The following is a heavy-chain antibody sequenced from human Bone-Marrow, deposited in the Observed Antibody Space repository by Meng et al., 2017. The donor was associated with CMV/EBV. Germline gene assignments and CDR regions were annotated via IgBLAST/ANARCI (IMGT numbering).Heavy chain of an antibody. J-gene: IGHJ2*01. CDR3: ARAVVVTDRSPLRYFDL. Sequence: GESLKISCTASGFTFRSHAMNWVRQAPGKGLEWVSSISGSSAYIYYAGSVKARFTISRDNAKNSLSLQMNSLRAEDTAVYYCARAVVVTDRSPLRYFDLWGRGTLVTVSS. D-gene: IGHD2-21*02. V-gene: IGHV3-21*01. CDR2: ISGSSAYI. CDR1: GFTFRSHA.